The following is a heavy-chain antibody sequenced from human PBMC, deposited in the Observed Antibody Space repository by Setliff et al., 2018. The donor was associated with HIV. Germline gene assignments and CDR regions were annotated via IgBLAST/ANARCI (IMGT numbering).Heavy chain of an antibody. CDR2: ISHSGNT. Sequence: SETLSLTCTVSGASISRRGYYWSWLRQHPGEGLEWIGYISHSGNTYYSPSLTSRISMSLDTSENQFSLTLNFVTAADTALYYCARQPRGFSYSYFDYWGQGALVTVYS. CDR1: GASISRRGYY. V-gene: IGHV4-31*03. J-gene: IGHJ4*02. D-gene: IGHD5-18*01. CDR3: ARQPRGFSYSYFDY.